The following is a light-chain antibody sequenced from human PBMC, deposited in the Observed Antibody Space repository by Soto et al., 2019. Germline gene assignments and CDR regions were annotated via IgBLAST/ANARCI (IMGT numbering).Light chain of an antibody. V-gene: IGKV1-39*01. CDR3: LQSYITPWT. CDR1: QSISNY. J-gene: IGKJ1*01. CDR2: AAS. Sequence: DIQMTQSPSSLSTSVGDRVTITCRASQSISNYLNWYQQKPGKVPKLLIYAASRLQSGVPSRFGGSGSGTDFTLTISSLQPEDFATYFCLQSYITPWTFGQGTKVEIK.